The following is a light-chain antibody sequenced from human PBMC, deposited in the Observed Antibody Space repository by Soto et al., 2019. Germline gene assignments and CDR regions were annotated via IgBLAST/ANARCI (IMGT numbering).Light chain of an antibody. V-gene: IGKV1-27*01. J-gene: IGKJ1*01. Sequence: DIQMTQSPSSLSASVGDRVIITCRASQGISNYLAWYQQKPGKVPKLLIYAASTLQSGVPSRFSGSGSGTDYTLTISSLQPEDVATYYCQQYNSVPVWFGQGTKVEIK. CDR1: QGISNY. CDR2: AAS. CDR3: QQYNSVPVW.